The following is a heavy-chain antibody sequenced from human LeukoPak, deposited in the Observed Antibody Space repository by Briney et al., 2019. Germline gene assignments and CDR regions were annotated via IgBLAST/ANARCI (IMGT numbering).Heavy chain of an antibody. CDR2: IRSESDGGTT. CDR1: GFTFSSYA. V-gene: IGHV3-15*01. J-gene: IGHJ4*02. Sequence: AGGSLRLSCAASGFTFSSYAMCWVRQAPGKGLEWVGRIRSESDGGTTDYAAPVRGRFAISRDDSKNTLYLQMNSLKTEDTAMYYCTAAVVTLAGLDYWGLGTLVTVSS. D-gene: IGHD6-19*01. CDR3: TAAVVTLAGLDY.